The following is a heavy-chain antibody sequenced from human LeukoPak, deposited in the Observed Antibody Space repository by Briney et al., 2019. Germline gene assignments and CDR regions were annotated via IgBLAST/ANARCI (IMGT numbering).Heavy chain of an antibody. CDR2: ISGSGYYP. CDR3: AKDGSWGDYYFYFYMDV. D-gene: IGHD3-16*01. V-gene: IGHV3-23*01. J-gene: IGHJ6*03. CDR1: GSGLTFGNFA. Sequence: GGSLRLSCEPSGSGLTFGNFALSWVRHAPGRGLECVSGISGSGYYPYYADSVKGRFTISRDNSKNTLYIEMNSLRAEDTAVYYCAKDGSWGDYYFYFYMDVWGKGTTVTVSS.